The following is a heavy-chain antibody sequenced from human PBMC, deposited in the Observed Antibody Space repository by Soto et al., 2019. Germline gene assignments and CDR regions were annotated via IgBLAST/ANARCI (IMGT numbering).Heavy chain of an antibody. D-gene: IGHD3-22*01. CDR1: GYTFTGYY. CDR3: ATPGGPDSGGYYYFDY. V-gene: IGHV1-2*02. CDR2: INPKSGGT. Sequence: QVHLEQSGADVQKPGASVKVSCKASGYTFTGYYIHWVRQAPGQGPEWMGWINPKSGGTHFAQKFQGRVTMPTDTTINTAYMELNTLRSDDTAMYFCATPGGPDSGGYYYFDYWGQGTLITVSS. J-gene: IGHJ4*02.